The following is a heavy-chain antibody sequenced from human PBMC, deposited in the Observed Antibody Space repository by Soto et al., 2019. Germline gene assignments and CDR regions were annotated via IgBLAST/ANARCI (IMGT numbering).Heavy chain of an antibody. J-gene: IGHJ2*01. V-gene: IGHV3-30*03. CDR1: GVTFKDYG. Sequence: GGSLRLSCGAPGVTFKDYGMHWVRQAPGKGLEWVAVISYDGKQTYYADSVKGRFTISKDKSKRTLFLQMNSLRVDDTAVYYCARDGWGSNWYFDLWGRGTLLTVSS. D-gene: IGHD3-16*01. CDR2: ISYDGKQT. CDR3: ARDGWGSNWYFDL.